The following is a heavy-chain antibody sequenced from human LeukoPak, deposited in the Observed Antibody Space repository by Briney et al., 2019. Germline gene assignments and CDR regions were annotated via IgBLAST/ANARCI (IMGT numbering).Heavy chain of an antibody. J-gene: IGHJ4*02. CDR1: GFTFSSYT. CDR3: ARDRGGRVVVTATYFDS. D-gene: IGHD2-21*02. Sequence: GGSLRLSCAASGFTFSSYTINWVRQPPGKGLEWVASINSGSNYIFYVDSVKGRFTISRDNGKNSLSLQMNSLRAEDTAVYYCARDRGGRVVVTATYFDSWGQGTLVTVSS. CDR2: INSGSNYI. V-gene: IGHV3-21*01.